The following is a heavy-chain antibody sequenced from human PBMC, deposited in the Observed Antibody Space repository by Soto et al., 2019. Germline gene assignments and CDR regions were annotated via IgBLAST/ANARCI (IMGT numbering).Heavy chain of an antibody. D-gene: IGHD3-3*01. CDR3: ALYYDYSSGYYTGISY. Sequence: GGSLRLSCATSGFTTSSNFRMSWVRQAPGRGLEWVANIRQDGSDQFYVDSVKGRFTISRDNPEESVYLQMNSLRVEDTAVYFCALYYDYSSGYYTGISYWGQGTPVTVSS. CDR2: IRQDGSDQ. V-gene: IGHV3-7*03. J-gene: IGHJ4*02. CDR1: GFTTSSNFR.